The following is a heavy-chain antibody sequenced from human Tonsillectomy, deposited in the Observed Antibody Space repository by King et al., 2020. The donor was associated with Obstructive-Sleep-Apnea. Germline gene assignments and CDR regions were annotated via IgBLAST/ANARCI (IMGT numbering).Heavy chain of an antibody. D-gene: IGHD3-16*01. CDR3: ARGSLAFDI. CDR2: ISWNSGSI. J-gene: IGHJ3*02. V-gene: IGHV3-9*01. Sequence: VQLVESGGGLVQPGRSLRLSCAASGFTFDDYAMHWVRQAPGKGLEWVSGISWNSGSIGYADSVKGRFTISRDNAKNSLYLQMNSLRAGETAGYYCARGSLAFDIWGQGTMVTVSS. CDR1: GFTFDDYA.